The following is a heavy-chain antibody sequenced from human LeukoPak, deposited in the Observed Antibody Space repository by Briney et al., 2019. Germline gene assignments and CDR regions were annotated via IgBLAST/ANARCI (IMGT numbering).Heavy chain of an antibody. V-gene: IGHV3-72*01. CDR1: GFTFSDHF. J-gene: IGHJ4*01. D-gene: IGHD1-26*01. CDR3: ASIRGTFGY. CDR2: ARNKANSYIT. Sequence: PGGSLRLSCAASGFTFSDHFLDWVRQAPGKGLEWVGRARNKANSYITEYAASAKGRFTISRDDSKNSLYLQMSSLKTDDTAMYYCASIRGTFGYWGQGTLVTVSS.